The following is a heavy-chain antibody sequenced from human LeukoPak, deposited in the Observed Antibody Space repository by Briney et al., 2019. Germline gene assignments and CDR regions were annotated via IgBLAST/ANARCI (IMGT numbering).Heavy chain of an antibody. J-gene: IGHJ4*02. V-gene: IGHV3-21*01. CDR1: GGSISSYY. CDR3: ARGRGSYYRYYFDY. D-gene: IGHD1-26*01. CDR2: ISSSSSYI. Sequence: PSETLSLTCTVSGGSISSYYWSWIRQPPGKGLEWVSSISSSSSYIYYADSVKGRFTISRDNAKNSLYLQMNSLRAEDTAVYYCARGRGSYYRYYFDYWGQGTLVTVSS.